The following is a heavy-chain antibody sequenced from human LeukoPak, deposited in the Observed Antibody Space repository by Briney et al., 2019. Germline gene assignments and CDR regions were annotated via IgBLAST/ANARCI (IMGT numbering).Heavy chain of an antibody. CDR1: GGTFSNYA. CDR2: IIPIFGTA. CDR3: ARGWDYDSGGRPTAYVY. D-gene: IGHD3-22*01. J-gene: IGHJ4*02. Sequence: ASVKVSCKASGGTFSNYAINWVRLAPGPGLEWMGGIIPIFGTANYAQKFQGRVTITADESTSTVYMELNSLKSEDTAVYYCARGWDYDSGGRPTAYVYWGQGTLVTVSS. V-gene: IGHV1-69*13.